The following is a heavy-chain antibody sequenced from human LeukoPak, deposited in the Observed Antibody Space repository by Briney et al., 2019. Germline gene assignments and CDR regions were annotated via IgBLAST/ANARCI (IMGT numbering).Heavy chain of an antibody. CDR3: ARDNGDSYYFDY. D-gene: IGHD4-17*01. CDR2: ISGSGGSA. Sequence: PGGSLRLSCAASGFTFSSYAMSLVRQAPGKGLEWVSVISGSGGSAHYADSVKGRFTISRDNSKNTLYLQMNSLRAEDTAVYYCARDNGDSYYFDYWGQGTLVTVSS. J-gene: IGHJ4*02. CDR1: GFTFSSYA. V-gene: IGHV3-23*01.